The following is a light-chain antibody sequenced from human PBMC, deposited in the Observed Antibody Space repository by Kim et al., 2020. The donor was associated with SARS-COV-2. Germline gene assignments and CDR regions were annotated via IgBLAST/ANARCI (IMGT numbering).Light chain of an antibody. Sequence: SPGERATPSCRASQSVTSTYLAWYQQKPGQAPRLLIYGTSSRATGIPDRFSGSGSGTDFTLTISRLEPEDFAVYYCQHCGSSSWTFGQGTKVDIK. CDR1: QSVTSTY. J-gene: IGKJ1*01. CDR3: QHCGSSSWT. CDR2: GTS. V-gene: IGKV3-20*01.